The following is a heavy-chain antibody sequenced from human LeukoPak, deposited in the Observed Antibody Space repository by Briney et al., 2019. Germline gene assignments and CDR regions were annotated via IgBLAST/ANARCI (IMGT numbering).Heavy chain of an antibody. D-gene: IGHD5-18*01. CDR3: ARDHDSYGFCVY. Sequence: GASVKVSCKASGYTFTSSYMHWVRQAPGQGLEWMGIINPSGASTSYAQKFQGRVTMTRDTSTSTVYMELSSLRSEDTAVYYCARDHDSYGFCVYWGQGTLVTVSS. CDR1: GYTFTSSY. CDR2: INPSGAST. V-gene: IGHV1-46*01. J-gene: IGHJ4*02.